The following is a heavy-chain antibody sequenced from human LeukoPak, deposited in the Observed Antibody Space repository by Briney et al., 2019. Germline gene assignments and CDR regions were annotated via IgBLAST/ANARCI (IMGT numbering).Heavy chain of an antibody. CDR1: GGSISSSSYY. D-gene: IGHD3-3*01. J-gene: IGHJ3*02. CDR2: INYTGGT. Sequence: TSETLSLTCSVSGGSISSSSYYWGWIRQPPEKGLEWIGSINYTGGTNYSPSLKSRVTISVDTSKNQFSLKLSSVTAADTAVYYCARRDFWSGDPGGAFDIWGQGTMVTVSS. CDR3: ARRDFWSGDPGGAFDI. V-gene: IGHV4-39*01.